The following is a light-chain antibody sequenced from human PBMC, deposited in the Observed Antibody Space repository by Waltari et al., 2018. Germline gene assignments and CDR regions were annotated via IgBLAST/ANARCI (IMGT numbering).Light chain of an antibody. V-gene: IGLV2-14*03. CDR1: SSDVGGYPY. Sequence: QSALTQPASVSGSPGQSITISCTGTSSDVGGYPYVSWYQHHPGKAPKLMIHYVNKRPSGVSNRFSGSKSANTASLTISGLQAEDEADYYCSSYTTTSTFYVFGTGTKVTVL. CDR2: YVN. J-gene: IGLJ1*01. CDR3: SSYTTTSTFYV.